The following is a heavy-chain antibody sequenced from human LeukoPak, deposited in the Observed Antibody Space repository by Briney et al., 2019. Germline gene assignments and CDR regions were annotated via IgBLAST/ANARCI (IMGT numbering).Heavy chain of an antibody. V-gene: IGHV1-2*02. CDR2: INPNSGGT. D-gene: IGHD6-6*01. CDR1: GYTFTGYH. CDR3: ARDLRARSSSYAYFDY. J-gene: IGHJ4*02. Sequence: ASVKVSCKASGYTFTGYHMHWVRQAPGQGLEWMGWINPNSGGTNYAQKFQGRVTMTRDTSISTAYMELSRLGSDDTAVYYCARDLRARSSSYAYFDYWGQGTLVTVSS.